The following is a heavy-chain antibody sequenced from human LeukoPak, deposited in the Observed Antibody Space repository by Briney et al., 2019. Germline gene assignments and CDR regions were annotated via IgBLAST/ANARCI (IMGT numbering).Heavy chain of an antibody. D-gene: IGHD3-16*01. J-gene: IGHJ4*02. V-gene: IGHV3-30*03. CDR2: ISYDGSNE. CDR1: GFSLRSHG. CDR3: ATDWAWGGFDH. Sequence: AGGSLRLSCAGSGFSLRSHGMHWVRQAPGKGLGWVAVISYDGSNEDYAESVRGRFTISRDNAKNTLYLQMESLRVEDTAIYYCATDWAWGGFDHWGQGALVTVSS.